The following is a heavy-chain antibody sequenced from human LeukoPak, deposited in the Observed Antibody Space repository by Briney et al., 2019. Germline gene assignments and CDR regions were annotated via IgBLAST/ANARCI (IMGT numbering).Heavy chain of an antibody. J-gene: IGHJ4*02. V-gene: IGHV4-59*01. Sequence: KPSETLSLTCTVSGGSISSYYWSWIRQPPGKGLEWIGYIYYSGSTNYNPSLKSRVTISVDTSKNQFSLKLSSVTAADTAVYYCARGKLGYSYGYAVGYFDYWGQGTLVTVSS. CDR2: IYYSGST. D-gene: IGHD5-18*01. CDR3: ARGKLGYSYGYAVGYFDY. CDR1: GGSISSYY.